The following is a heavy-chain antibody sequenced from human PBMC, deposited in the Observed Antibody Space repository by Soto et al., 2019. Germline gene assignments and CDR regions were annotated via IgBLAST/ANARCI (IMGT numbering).Heavy chain of an antibody. V-gene: IGHV4-61*01. CDR1: GGSVSSGSYY. J-gene: IGHJ3*02. CDR3: ARANYARNAFDI. Sequence: SDTLSLTCTVSGGSVSSGSYYWSWIRQPPGKGLEWIGYIYYSGSTNYNPSLKSRVTISVDTSKNQFSLKLSSVTAADTAVYYCARANYARNAFDIWGQGTMVTVSS. D-gene: IGHD1-7*01. CDR2: IYYSGST.